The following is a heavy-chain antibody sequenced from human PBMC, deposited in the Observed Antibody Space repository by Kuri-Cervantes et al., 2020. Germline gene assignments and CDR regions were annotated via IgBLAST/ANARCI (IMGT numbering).Heavy chain of an antibody. V-gene: IGHV3-53*01. CDR2: IYSGGST. CDR3: AKVKGKMPSPVPDY. D-gene: IGHD2-2*01. CDR1: RFTVSSNY. Sequence: ETLSLTCAASRFTVSSNYMSWVRQAPGKGLEWVSVIYSGGSTYYADSVKGRFTISRDNSKNTLYLQMNSLRAEDTAVYYCAKVKGKMPSPVPDYWGQGTLVTVSS. J-gene: IGHJ4*02.